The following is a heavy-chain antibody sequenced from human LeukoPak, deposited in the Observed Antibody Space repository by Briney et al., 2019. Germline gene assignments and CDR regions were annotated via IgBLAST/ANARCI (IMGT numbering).Heavy chain of an antibody. Sequence: SETLSLTCAVYGSFSAYYWSWIRQPPGKGLEWIGQINHSGSTNYNPSLKSRVTISLDTSKNQFPLKLSSVTAADTAVYYCASWDIVATSGSYYFDYWGQGTLVTVSS. CDR1: GSFSAYY. CDR3: ASWDIVATSGSYYFDY. D-gene: IGHD5-12*01. CDR2: INHSGST. J-gene: IGHJ4*02. V-gene: IGHV4-34*01.